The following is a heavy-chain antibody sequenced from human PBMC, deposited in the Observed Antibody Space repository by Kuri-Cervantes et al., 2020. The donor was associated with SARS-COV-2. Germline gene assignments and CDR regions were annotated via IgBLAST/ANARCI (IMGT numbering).Heavy chain of an antibody. CDR1: GFTFSGHW. V-gene: IGHV3-74*01. J-gene: IGHJ3*02. D-gene: IGHD3-22*01. Sequence: ETLSLTCVASGFTFSGHWMHWVRQAPGKGLMWVARIKSDGSSTSYADSFKGRFTISRDNAKNSLYLQMNSLRDEDTAVYYCARGIVVGAGAFDIWGQGTMVTVSS. CDR3: ARGIVVGAGAFDI. CDR2: IKSDGSST.